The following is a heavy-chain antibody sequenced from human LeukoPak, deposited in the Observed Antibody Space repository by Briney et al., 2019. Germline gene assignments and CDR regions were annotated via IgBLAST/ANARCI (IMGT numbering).Heavy chain of an antibody. Sequence: SETLSLTCAVYGGSFSGYYWSWIRQPPGKGLEWIGEINHSGSTNYNPSLKSRVTISVDTSKNQFSLKLSSVTAADTAVYYCARGFLSHIVVVPAAGGDWFDPWGQGTLVTVSS. CDR2: INHSGST. D-gene: IGHD2-2*01. CDR3: ARGFLSHIVVVPAAGGDWFDP. CDR1: GGSFSGYY. J-gene: IGHJ5*02. V-gene: IGHV4-34*01.